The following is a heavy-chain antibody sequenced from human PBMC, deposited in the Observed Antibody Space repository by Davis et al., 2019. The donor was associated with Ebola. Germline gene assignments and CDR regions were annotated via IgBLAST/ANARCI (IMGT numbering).Heavy chain of an antibody. CDR3: AKADCSGGSCYSVDY. Sequence: GESLKISCAASGFTFSSYAMSWVRQAPGKGLEWVSAISGSGGSTYYADSVKGRSTISRDNSKNTLYLQMNGLRAEDTAVYYCAKADCSGGSCYSVDYWGQGTLVTVSS. CDR2: ISGSGGST. J-gene: IGHJ4*02. V-gene: IGHV3-23*01. D-gene: IGHD2-15*01. CDR1: GFTFSSYA.